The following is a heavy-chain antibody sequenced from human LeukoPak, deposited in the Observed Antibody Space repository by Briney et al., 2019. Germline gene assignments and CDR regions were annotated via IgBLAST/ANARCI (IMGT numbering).Heavy chain of an antibody. CDR2: INSDGTTT. J-gene: IGHJ4*02. CDR3: ARVDSEGY. V-gene: IGHV3-74*01. Sequence: GGSLRLSCAASGFTFSSYWMHWVRQAPGKGLVWVSRINSDGTTTGYADSVKGRLTISRDNAKNTLYLQMDSLRAEDTAVYYCARVDSEGYWGQGTLVTVSS. CDR1: GFTFSSYW.